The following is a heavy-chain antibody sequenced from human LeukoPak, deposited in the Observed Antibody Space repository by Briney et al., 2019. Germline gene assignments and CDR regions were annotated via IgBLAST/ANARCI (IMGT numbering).Heavy chain of an antibody. Sequence: GGSLRLSCAASGFTFSSYSMNWVRQAPGKGLEWVSSISSSSSYIYYADSVKGRFTISRDNAKNSLYLQMNSLRAEDTAVYYCARYNGVFGLHPSSFDYWGQGTLVTVSS. CDR2: ISSSSSYI. J-gene: IGHJ4*02. V-gene: IGHV3-21*01. D-gene: IGHD3/OR15-3a*01. CDR3: ARYNGVFGLHPSSFDY. CDR1: GFTFSSYS.